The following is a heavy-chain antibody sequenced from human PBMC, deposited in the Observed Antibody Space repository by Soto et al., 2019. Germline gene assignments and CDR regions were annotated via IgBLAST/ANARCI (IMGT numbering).Heavy chain of an antibody. CDR2: FDPEDGET. CDR3: ATLDIVVVVAATYPPGFDY. D-gene: IGHD2-15*01. J-gene: IGHJ4*02. CDR1: GYTLTELS. Sequence: ASVKVSCKVSGYTLTELSMHWVRQAPGKGLEWMGGFDPEDGETIYAQKFQGRVTMTEDTSTDTAYMELSSLRSEDTAVYYCATLDIVVVVAATYPPGFDYWGQGTLVT. V-gene: IGHV1-24*01.